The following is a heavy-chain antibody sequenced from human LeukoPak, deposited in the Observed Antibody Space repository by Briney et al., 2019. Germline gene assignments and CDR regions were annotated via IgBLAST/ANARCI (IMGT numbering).Heavy chain of an antibody. Sequence: PGGSLRLSCAASGFTFSSYGMHWVRQAPGKGLEWVAFIRYDGSNKYYADSVKGRFTISRDNSKNTLYLQMNSLRAEDTAVYYCAKDGGYYYGSGSSTDWGQGTLVTVSS. V-gene: IGHV3-30*02. D-gene: IGHD3-10*01. CDR3: AKDGGYYYGSGSSTD. CDR2: IRYDGSNK. CDR1: GFTFSSYG. J-gene: IGHJ4*02.